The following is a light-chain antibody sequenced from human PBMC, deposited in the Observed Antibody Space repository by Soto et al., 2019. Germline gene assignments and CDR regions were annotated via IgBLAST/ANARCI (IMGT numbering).Light chain of an antibody. Sequence: QSALTQPASVSGSPGQSITISCTGTSSDVGDYNYVSWYQQHPGKAPKLMIYEVSNRPSGISNRFSGSKSGNTASLTISGLQVEDEADYYCSSYTTSRIWVFGGGTQLTV. V-gene: IGLV2-14*01. CDR1: SSDVGDYNY. CDR3: SSYTTSRIWV. J-gene: IGLJ3*02. CDR2: EVS.